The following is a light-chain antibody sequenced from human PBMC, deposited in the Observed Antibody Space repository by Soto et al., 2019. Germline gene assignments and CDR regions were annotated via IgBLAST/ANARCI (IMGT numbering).Light chain of an antibody. CDR1: KNDIGVYDF. Sequence: QSVLTQPPSASGSPGQSVTISCTGTKNDIGVYDFVSWYQHHPGKAPRLIIYEVVQRPSGVPDRFSGSKSGNTASLTVSGLQAADEADYFCQSYASSLNGLYVFGTGTKVTLL. CDR2: EVV. CDR3: QSYASSLNGLYV. J-gene: IGLJ1*01. V-gene: IGLV2-8*01.